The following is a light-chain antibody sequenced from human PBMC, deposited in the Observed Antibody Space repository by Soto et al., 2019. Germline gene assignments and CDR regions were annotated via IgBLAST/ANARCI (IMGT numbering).Light chain of an antibody. V-gene: IGKV3-15*01. CDR2: GAS. CDR1: QSVGSN. CDR3: QQFTNWPYT. Sequence: EIVMTQSPATLSVSPGERASLSCRASQSVGSNLAWYQQTAGQAPRLLIYGASTRATGIPARFSGSGSGTEFPLTISSLQSEDFEVCSCQQFTNWPYTFGQGTKLAIK. J-gene: IGKJ2*01.